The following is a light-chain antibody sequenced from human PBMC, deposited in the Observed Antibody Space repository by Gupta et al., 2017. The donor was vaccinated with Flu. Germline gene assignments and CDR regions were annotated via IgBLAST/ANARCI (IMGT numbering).Light chain of an antibody. Sequence: RVTISCSGSSSNIGNNYVYWYHHLPGTAPKLLIYSNDQRPSGIPDRFSGSKSGTSGSLAISGLLSEDEADYFCAARDDSLDGWVFGGGTKLTVL. CDR1: SSNIGNNY. J-gene: IGLJ3*02. CDR2: SND. V-gene: IGLV1-47*01. CDR3: AARDDSLDGWV.